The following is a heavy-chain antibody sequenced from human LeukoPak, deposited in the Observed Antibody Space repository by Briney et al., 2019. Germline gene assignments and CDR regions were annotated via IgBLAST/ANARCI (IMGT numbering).Heavy chain of an antibody. CDR3: AKPLLEWELRAFDI. J-gene: IGHJ3*02. D-gene: IGHD1-26*01. CDR1: GFTFSNYA. CDR2: ITASGTGT. V-gene: IGHV3-23*01. Sequence: GGSLRLSCEASGFTFSNYAMTWVRQAPGKRLEWVSTITASGTGTYFADSVKGRFSISRDNSKNTLYLQMNSLRAEDTAVYYCAKPLLEWELRAFDIWGQGTMVTVSS.